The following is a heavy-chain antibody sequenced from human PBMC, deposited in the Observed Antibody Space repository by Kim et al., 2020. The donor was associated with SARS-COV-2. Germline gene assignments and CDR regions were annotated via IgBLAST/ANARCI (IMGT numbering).Heavy chain of an antibody. J-gene: IGHJ4*02. CDR3: TRESAFRGTMVRGGRIDY. V-gene: IGHV3-49*02. Sequence: KGRFTISRDDSKSIAYLQMNSLKTEDTAVYYCTRESAFRGTMVRGGRIDYWGQGTLVTVSS. D-gene: IGHD3-10*01.